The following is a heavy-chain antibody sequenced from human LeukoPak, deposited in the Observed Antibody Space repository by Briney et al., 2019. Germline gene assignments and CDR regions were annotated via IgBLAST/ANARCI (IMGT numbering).Heavy chain of an antibody. D-gene: IGHD5-12*01. CDR2: IYYSGST. J-gene: IGHJ2*01. CDR3: ARSPTRYFDL. V-gene: IGHV4-30-4*01. CDR1: GGSISSGDYY. Sequence: SETLSLTCTVSGGSISSGDYYWSWIRQPPGKGLEWIGYIYYSGSTYYNPSLKSRVTISVDTSKNQFSLKLSSVTAADPAVYYCARSPTRYFDLWGRGTLVTVSS.